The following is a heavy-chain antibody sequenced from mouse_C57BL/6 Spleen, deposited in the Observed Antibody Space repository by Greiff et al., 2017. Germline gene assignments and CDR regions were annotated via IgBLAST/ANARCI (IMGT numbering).Heavy chain of an antibody. CDR3: ARLDYCSRWFAY. CDR2: IYLGNGCT. V-gene: IGHV1-58*01. CDR1: GYTFTSYG. Sequence: VQLQQSGAELVRPGSSVKLSCKASGYTFTSYGINWVKQRPGQGLEWIGDIYLGNGCTEYNEKFKGKATLTADTSSSTAYMQLSSLTSEDSAIYYCARLDYCSRWFAYWGQGTLVTVSA. D-gene: IGHD1-1*01. J-gene: IGHJ3*01.